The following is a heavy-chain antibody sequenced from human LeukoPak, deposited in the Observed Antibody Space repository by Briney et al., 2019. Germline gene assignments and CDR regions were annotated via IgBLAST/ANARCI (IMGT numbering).Heavy chain of an antibody. D-gene: IGHD2-2*01. V-gene: IGHV3-66*01. CDR1: GFTFSSYA. CDR3: AREVPAAMNYYYGMDV. Sequence: GGSLRLSCAASGFTFSSYAMSWVRQAPGKGLEWVSVIYSGGSTYYADSVKGRFTISRDNSKNTLYLQMNSLRAEDTAVYYCAREVPAAMNYYYGMDVWGQGTTVTVSS. CDR2: IYSGGST. J-gene: IGHJ6*02.